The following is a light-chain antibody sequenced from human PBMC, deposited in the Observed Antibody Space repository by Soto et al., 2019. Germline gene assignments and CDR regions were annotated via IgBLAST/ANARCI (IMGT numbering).Light chain of an antibody. CDR1: DSNIGAGYD. J-gene: IGLJ3*02. Sequence: QSVLTQPPSVSGAPGQTVTISCSGSDSNIGAGYDLHWYQQVPGTAPKLLIHSNYLRASGVPDRFSASKSVTSASLAIIGLKADDEADYYCQSYDTRLGDWVFGGGTKLTVL. CDR3: QSYDTRLGDWV. V-gene: IGLV1-40*01. CDR2: SNY.